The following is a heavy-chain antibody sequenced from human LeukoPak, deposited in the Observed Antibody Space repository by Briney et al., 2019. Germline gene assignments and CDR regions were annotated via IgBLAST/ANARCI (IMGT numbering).Heavy chain of an antibody. V-gene: IGHV3-30-3*01. CDR2: IPSGGFYE. D-gene: IGHD3-10*01. J-gene: IGHJ4*02. CDR3: ARDSTYYYESGSSGPHYFDN. CDR1: GFNFGNYA. Sequence: GGSLRLSCVASGFNFGNYAMHWVRQAPGKGLEWVSLIPSGGFYEYYADSVKGRFTISRDDSGNTLYLQLNSLRPEDTAVYYCARDSTYYYESGSSGPHYFDNWGQGTLVTVSS.